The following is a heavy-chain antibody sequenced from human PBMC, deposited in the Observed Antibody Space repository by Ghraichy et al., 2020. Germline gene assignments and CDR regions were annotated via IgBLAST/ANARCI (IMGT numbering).Heavy chain of an antibody. Sequence: ASVKVSCKASGYTFTSYDMNWVRQAVGQGFEWLGWISPKSDDTGYAQKFQDRLTLTWDTSKSTAYMELSRLTSADTATYYCARDKGGSPDWFDTWGQGSHVSVSS. J-gene: IGHJ5*02. D-gene: IGHD6-13*01. CDR2: ISPKSDDT. V-gene: IGHV1-8*01. CDR3: ARDKGGSPDWFDT. CDR1: GYTFTSYD.